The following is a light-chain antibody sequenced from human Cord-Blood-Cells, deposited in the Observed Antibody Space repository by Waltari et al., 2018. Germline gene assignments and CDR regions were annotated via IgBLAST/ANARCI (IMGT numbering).Light chain of an antibody. CDR1: QSISSY. Sequence: DIQMTHSPSSLSASVGDRVTITCRASQSISSYLNWYQQKPGKAPKHLIYAASSLQSGVPSRFSGSGSGTDFTLTISILQPEDFATYYCQQSYSTPLTFGGGTKVEIK. V-gene: IGKV1-39*01. CDR2: AAS. CDR3: QQSYSTPLT. J-gene: IGKJ4*01.